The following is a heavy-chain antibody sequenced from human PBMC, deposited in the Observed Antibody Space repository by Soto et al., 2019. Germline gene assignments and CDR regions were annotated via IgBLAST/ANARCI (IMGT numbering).Heavy chain of an antibody. CDR2: ISPKSGGT. Sequence: ASVKVSCKASGYTFTGYYMHWVRQAPGQGFEWMGRISPKSGGTNYAQKFQGRVTMTWDTSLNTTYMELSSLISEDTAVYYCARPPGYISDWYYFDLWGQGTLVTVSS. V-gene: IGHV1-2*02. J-gene: IGHJ4*02. D-gene: IGHD6-19*01. CDR1: GYTFTGYY. CDR3: ARPPGYISDWYYFDL.